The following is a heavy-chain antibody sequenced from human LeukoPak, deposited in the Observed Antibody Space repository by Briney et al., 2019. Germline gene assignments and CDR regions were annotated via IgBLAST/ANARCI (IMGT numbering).Heavy chain of an antibody. J-gene: IGHJ4*02. CDR1: GGSISSYY. V-gene: IGHV4-59*08. Sequence: PSETLSLTCTVSGGSISSYYWSWIRQPPGKGLEWIGYIYYSGSTNYNPSLKSRVTISVDTSKNQFSLKLSSVTAADTAVYYCARRSSSWYQNYFDYWGQGALVTVSS. D-gene: IGHD6-13*01. CDR2: IYYSGST. CDR3: ARRSSSWYQNYFDY.